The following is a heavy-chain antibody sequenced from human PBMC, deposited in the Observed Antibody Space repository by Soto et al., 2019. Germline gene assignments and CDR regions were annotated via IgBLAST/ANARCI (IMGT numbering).Heavy chain of an antibody. D-gene: IGHD5-12*01. CDR2: IWYDGSNK. CDR1: GFTFSSYG. CDR3: ARDTPRWLQALYYGMDV. J-gene: IGHJ6*02. Sequence: QVQLVESGGGVVQPGRSLRLSCAASGFTFSSYGVHWVRQAPGKGLEWVAVIWYDGSNKYYADSVKGRFTISRDNSKNTLYLQMNSLRAEDTAVYYCARDTPRWLQALYYGMDVWGQGTKVTVSS. V-gene: IGHV3-33*01.